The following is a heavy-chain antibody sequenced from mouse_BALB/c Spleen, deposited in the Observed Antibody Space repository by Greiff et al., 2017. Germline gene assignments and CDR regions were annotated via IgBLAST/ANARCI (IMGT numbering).Heavy chain of an antibody. Sequence: VQVVESGPGLVQPSQSLSITCTVSGFSLTSYGVHWVRQSPGKGLEWLGVIWSGGSTDYNAAFISRLSISKDNSKSQVFFKMNSLQANDTAIYYCARNWGSTTGYAMDYWGQGTSVTVSS. D-gene: IGHD2-14*01. CDR3: ARNWGSTTGYAMDY. CDR1: GFSLTSYG. CDR2: IWSGGST. V-gene: IGHV2-2*02. J-gene: IGHJ4*01.